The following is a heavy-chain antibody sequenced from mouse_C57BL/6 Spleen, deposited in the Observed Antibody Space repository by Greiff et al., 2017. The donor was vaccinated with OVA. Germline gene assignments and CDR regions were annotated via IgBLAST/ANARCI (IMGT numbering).Heavy chain of an antibody. Sequence: VQLQQSGPELVKPGASVKISCKASGYTFTDYYMNWVKQSHGKSLEWIGDINPNNGGTSYNQKFKGKATLTVDKSSSTAYMELRSLTSEDSAVYYCAEDGFDYWGQGTTLTVSS. CDR3: AEDGFDY. CDR2: INPNNGGT. J-gene: IGHJ2*01. V-gene: IGHV1-26*01. CDR1: GYTFTDYY.